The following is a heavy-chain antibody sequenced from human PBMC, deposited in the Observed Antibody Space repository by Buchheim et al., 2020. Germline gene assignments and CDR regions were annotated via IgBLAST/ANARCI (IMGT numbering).Heavy chain of an antibody. CDR3: ARGACTSARCIVSISPIDY. CDR1: GFSFSSHA. Sequence: QVQLVESGGGVVQPGRSLRLSCAASGFSFSSHAMYSVRQSPSMGLEWVTGISYDGSNKYYAASVKGRFTTSRDNSKNALFLQMNSLSTDDTAVYYCARGACTSARCIVSISPIDYWGQGAL. V-gene: IGHV3-30*04. CDR2: ISYDGSNK. D-gene: IGHD2-8*01. J-gene: IGHJ4*02.